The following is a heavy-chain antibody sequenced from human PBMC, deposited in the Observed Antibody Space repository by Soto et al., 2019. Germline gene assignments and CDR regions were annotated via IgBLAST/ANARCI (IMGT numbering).Heavy chain of an antibody. CDR2: IIPIFGTA. V-gene: IGHV1-69*01. D-gene: IGHD4-17*01. CDR1: GGTFSSYA. Sequence: QVQLVQSGAEVKKPGSSVKVSCEASGGTFSSYAISWVRQAPGQGLEWMGGIIPIFGTANYAQKFQGRVTITADESTSTAYMELSSLRSEDTAVYYCARGFDDYGDYDLLGAHNAFDIWGQGTMVTVSS. CDR3: ARGFDDYGDYDLLGAHNAFDI. J-gene: IGHJ3*02.